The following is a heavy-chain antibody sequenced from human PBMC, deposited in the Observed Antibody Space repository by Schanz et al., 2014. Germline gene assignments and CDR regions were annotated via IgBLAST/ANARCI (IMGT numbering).Heavy chain of an antibody. V-gene: IGHV1-8*02. D-gene: IGHD3-3*01. CDR3: ARALKGKVAIFGVIAAQNYYYMDV. Sequence: QVHLVQSGAEVRKPGASVRVSCKASGYTFTTYAMSWVRQAPGQGLEWMGWMNPKTGNTDHAQKFQGRVSMTWDTSTSTAYLDLSRLRSEDTGVYYCARALKGKVAIFGVIAAQNYYYMDVWGKGTTXTVSS. CDR1: GYTFTTYA. CDR2: MNPKTGNT. J-gene: IGHJ6*03.